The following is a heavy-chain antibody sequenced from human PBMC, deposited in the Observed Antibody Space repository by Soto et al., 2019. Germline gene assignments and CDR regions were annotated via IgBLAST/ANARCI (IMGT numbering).Heavy chain of an antibody. CDR1: GFNFSAYW. CDR2: INQDGDAK. Sequence: EVQLVESGGDLVQPGGSLRLSCAASGFNFSAYWMSWVRQAPGKGLEWVANINQDGDAKNYVDSVKGRFTISRDNAKNSLYLQMNSLRAEDTAMYYCASTRLPAYWGQGALVAVSS. D-gene: IGHD4-17*01. V-gene: IGHV3-7*01. J-gene: IGHJ4*02. CDR3: ASTRLPAY.